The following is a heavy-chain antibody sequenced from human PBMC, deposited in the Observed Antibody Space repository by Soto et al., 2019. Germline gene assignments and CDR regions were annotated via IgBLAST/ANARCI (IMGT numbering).Heavy chain of an antibody. V-gene: IGHV3-30*18. D-gene: IGHD6-19*01. Sequence: GGSLRLSCAASGFTFSSYGMHWVRQAPGKGLEWVAVISYDGSNKYYADSVKGRFTISRDNSKNTLYLQMNSLRAEDTAVYYCAKEKVAGAHLLPTNWFDPWGQGTLVTVSS. CDR1: GFTFSSYG. CDR3: AKEKVAGAHLLPTNWFDP. J-gene: IGHJ5*02. CDR2: ISYDGSNK.